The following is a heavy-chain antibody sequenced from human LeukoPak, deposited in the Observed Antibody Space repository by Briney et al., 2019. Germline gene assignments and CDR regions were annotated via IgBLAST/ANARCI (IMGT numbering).Heavy chain of an antibody. CDR3: ARGTTRSPPRV. D-gene: IGHD4-17*01. J-gene: IGHJ4*02. CDR2: INHSGST. CDR1: GGSLSGYY. Sequence: KPSETLSLTCAVYGGSLSGYYWSWIRQPPGKGLEWIGEINHSGSTNYNPSLKSRVTISVDTSKNQFSLKLSSVTAADTAVYYCARGTTRSPPRVWGQGTLVTVSS. V-gene: IGHV4-34*01.